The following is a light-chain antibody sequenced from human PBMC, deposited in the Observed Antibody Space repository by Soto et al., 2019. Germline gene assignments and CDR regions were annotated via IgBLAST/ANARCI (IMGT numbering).Light chain of an antibody. J-gene: IGKJ1*01. Sequence: DIQMTQSPSTLSASVGDRVTITCRASQSISGSLAWYQQKPGKAPKLLLYEASNLKSGVPSRFSVSGSGTEYTLTISSLQPDDYASYYCQQYNGYWTFGQGTRVEIK. V-gene: IGKV1-5*03. CDR1: QSISGS. CDR3: QQYNGYWT. CDR2: EAS.